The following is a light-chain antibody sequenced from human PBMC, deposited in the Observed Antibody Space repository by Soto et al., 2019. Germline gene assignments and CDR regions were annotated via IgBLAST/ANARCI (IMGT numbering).Light chain of an antibody. Sequence: DIVMTQSPLSLPVTPGEPASISCRSSQSLLHSNGYNYLDWYLQKPGQSPQLLIYLGSNRASGVPDRFSGSGSGTGVTLIISRVEAEAVGVYYCMQALQSPYTFGQGTKLEIK. CDR2: LGS. CDR3: MQALQSPYT. J-gene: IGKJ2*01. CDR1: QSLLHSNGYNY. V-gene: IGKV2-28*01.